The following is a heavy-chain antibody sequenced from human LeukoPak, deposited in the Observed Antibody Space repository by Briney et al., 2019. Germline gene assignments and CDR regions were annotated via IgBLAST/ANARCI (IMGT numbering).Heavy chain of an antibody. CDR1: GGSISSYY. V-gene: IGHV4-59*01. D-gene: IGHD6-13*01. J-gene: IGHJ5*02. CDR2: IYYSGST. CDR3: ARVAYSSSWYWFDP. Sequence: SETLSLTCTVSGGSISSYYWSWIRQPPGKGLEWIGYIYYSGSTNYNPSLKSRVTISVDTSKNQFSLKLSSATAADTAVYYCARVAYSSSWYWFDPWGQGTLVTVSS.